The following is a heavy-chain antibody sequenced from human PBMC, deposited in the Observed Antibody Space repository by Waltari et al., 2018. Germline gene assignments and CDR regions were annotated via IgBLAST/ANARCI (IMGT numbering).Heavy chain of an antibody. CDR1: GFTFSRYE. CDR2: ITSGGWTE. D-gene: IGHD1-26*01. Sequence: EVQLVESGGGLVQPGGSLVVSCAASGFTFSRYELNWVRQAPGKGLEWVSYITSGGWTEHYADSVRGRFTISRDNARNSLYLQMNSLRAEDTAVYFCASGPRSGGNWYFDLWGRGTLVTVSS. CDR3: ASGPRSGGNWYFDL. V-gene: IGHV3-48*03. J-gene: IGHJ2*01.